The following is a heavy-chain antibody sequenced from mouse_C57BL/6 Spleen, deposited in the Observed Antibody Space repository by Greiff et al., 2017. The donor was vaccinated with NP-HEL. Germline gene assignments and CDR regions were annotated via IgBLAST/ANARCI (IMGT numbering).Heavy chain of an antibody. Sequence: DVMLVESGEGLVKPGGSLKLSCAASGFTFSSYAMSWVRQTPEKRLEWVAYISSGGDYIYYADTVKGRFTISRDNARNTLYLQMSSLKSEDTAMYYCTRDLDYDAMDYWGQGTSVTVSS. V-gene: IGHV5-9-1*02. CDR1: GFTFSSYA. CDR3: TRDLDYDAMDY. J-gene: IGHJ4*01. CDR2: ISSGGDYI.